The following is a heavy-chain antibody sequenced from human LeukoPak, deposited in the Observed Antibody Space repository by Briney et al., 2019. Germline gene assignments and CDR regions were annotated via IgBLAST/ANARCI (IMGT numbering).Heavy chain of an antibody. D-gene: IGHD6-13*01. Sequence: SVKVSCKASGGTFSSYAISWVRQAPGQGLEWMGGIIPIFGTANYAQKFQGRVTITADESTSTAYMELSRLRSDDTAVYYCARVAAAGILNDYWGQGTLVTVSS. V-gene: IGHV1-69*01. CDR1: GGTFSSYA. CDR2: IIPIFGTA. J-gene: IGHJ4*02. CDR3: ARVAAAGILNDY.